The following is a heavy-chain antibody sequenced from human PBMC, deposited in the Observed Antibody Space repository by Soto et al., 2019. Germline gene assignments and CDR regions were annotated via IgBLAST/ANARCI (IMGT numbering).Heavy chain of an antibody. V-gene: IGHV3-30-3*01. J-gene: IGHJ4*02. CDR3: MRENYGDFYFDY. Sequence: GGSLRLSCAASGFTFRNYAMHWVRQAPGKGLEWVAVISYDGSNKYYADSVKGRFTISRDNSKNTLYLQMNTLRDGDTAVYYCMRENYGDFYFDYWGQGTLVTVSS. D-gene: IGHD4-17*01. CDR1: GFTFRNYA. CDR2: ISYDGSNK.